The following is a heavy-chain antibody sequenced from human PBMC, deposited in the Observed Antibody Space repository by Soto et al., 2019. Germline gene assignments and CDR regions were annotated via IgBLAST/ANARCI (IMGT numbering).Heavy chain of an antibody. J-gene: IGHJ4*02. CDR2: IYYSGST. D-gene: IGHD3-16*02. V-gene: IGHV4-39*01. CDR1: GGSISSSSYY. CDR3: ARFMITFGGVIENFDY. Sequence: SETLSLTCTVSGGSISSSSYYWGWIRQPPGKGLEWIGSIYYSGSTYYNPSLKSRVTISVDTSKNQFSLKLSSVTAADTAVYYCARFMITFGGVIENFDYWGQGTLVTVSS.